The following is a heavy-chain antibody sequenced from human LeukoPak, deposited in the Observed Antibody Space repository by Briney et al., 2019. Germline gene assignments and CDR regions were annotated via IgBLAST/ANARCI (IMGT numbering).Heavy chain of an antibody. Sequence: GASVKVSCKASGYTFTSYDIIWVGQAPGQGLEWMGWISTNNGNTNYAQKLQGGVTMTTDTNTKTAQMELTSIRSDDTAVYYCRRSSGRGSGGFPRYWGQGTLVTVSS. V-gene: IGHV1-18*01. CDR1: GYTFTSYD. D-gene: IGHD6-19*01. J-gene: IGHJ4*02. CDR2: ISTNNGNT. CDR3: RRSSGRGSGGFPRY.